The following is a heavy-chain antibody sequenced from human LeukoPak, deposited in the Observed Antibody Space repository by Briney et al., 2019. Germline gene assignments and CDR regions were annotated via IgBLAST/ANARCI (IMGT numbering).Heavy chain of an antibody. CDR1: GFTFSTYW. Sequence: GGSLRLSCAASGFTFSTYWMHWVRQAPGKGPVWVSRINSDGSSTIYADSVKGRFTISRDKAKSTLYLQMNSLRAEDTAVYYCARSYGMDVWGQGTTVTVSS. CDR3: ARSYGMDV. CDR2: INSDGSST. J-gene: IGHJ6*02. V-gene: IGHV3-74*01.